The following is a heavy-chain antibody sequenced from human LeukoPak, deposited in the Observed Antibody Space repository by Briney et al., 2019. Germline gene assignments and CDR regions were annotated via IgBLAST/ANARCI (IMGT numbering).Heavy chain of an antibody. CDR2: ISSTSVI. CDR1: GFTFSGYN. CDR3: AREGDGSNSGFAY. Sequence: GGSLRLSCVVSGFTFSGYNMNWVRQAPGKGLEWIAYISSTSVIYYADSVKGRLTISRDNAKNSLFLQMNSLRVDDTAVYYCAREGDGSNSGFAYWGQGTLVTVSS. J-gene: IGHJ4*02. D-gene: IGHD4-23*01. V-gene: IGHV3-48*01.